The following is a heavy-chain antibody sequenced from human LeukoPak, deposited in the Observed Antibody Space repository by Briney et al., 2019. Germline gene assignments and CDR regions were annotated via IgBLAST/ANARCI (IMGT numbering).Heavy chain of an antibody. Sequence: GGSLRLSCAASGFTVSSNHMSWVRQAPGKGLEWVSVIYSGGSTYYADSVQGRFTISRDNSKNTLFLQMNSLRAEDTAVYYCAGLRAGRFDYWGQGTLVTVSS. V-gene: IGHV3-66*02. J-gene: IGHJ4*02. CDR2: IYSGGST. CDR1: GFTVSSNH. CDR3: AGLRAGRFDY. D-gene: IGHD1-1*01.